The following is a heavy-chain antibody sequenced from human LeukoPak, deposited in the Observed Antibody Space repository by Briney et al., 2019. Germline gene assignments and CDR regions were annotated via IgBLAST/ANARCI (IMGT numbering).Heavy chain of an antibody. CDR1: GFTFSSYN. Sequence: GGSLRLSCAASGFTFSSYNMNWVRQAPGKGLEWVSYISSSGSTIYYADSVKGRFTISRDNAKNSLYLQMNSLRAEDTALYYCARAYCGGDCYYYYYYYMDVWGKGTTVTVSS. V-gene: IGHV3-48*04. CDR3: ARAYCGGDCYYYYYYYMDV. D-gene: IGHD2-21*02. CDR2: ISSSGSTI. J-gene: IGHJ6*03.